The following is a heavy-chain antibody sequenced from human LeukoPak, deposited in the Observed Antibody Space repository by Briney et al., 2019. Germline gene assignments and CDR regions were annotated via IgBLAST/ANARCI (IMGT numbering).Heavy chain of an antibody. CDR3: ARDGVEGCSSTSCYSFGAFDI. Sequence: ASVKVSCNPSGYTFTSYGISWVRQAPGQGLERMGWISAYNGNTNYAQKLQGRVTMTTDTSTSTAYMELRSLRSDDTAVYYCARDGVEGCSSTSCYSFGAFDIWGQGTMVTVSS. J-gene: IGHJ3*02. CDR1: GYTFTSYG. V-gene: IGHV1-18*01. CDR2: ISAYNGNT. D-gene: IGHD2-2*02.